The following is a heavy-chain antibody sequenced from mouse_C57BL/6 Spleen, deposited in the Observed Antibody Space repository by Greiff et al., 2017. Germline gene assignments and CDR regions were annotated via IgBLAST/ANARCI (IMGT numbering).Heavy chain of an antibody. Sequence: EVQVVESGPELVKPGDSVKISCKASGYSFTGYFMNWVMQSHGKSLEWIGRINPYNGDTFYNQKFKGKATLTVDKSSSTAHMELRSLTSEDSAVYYCGRYDYDEGVDYWGQGTTLTVSS. CDR3: GRYDYDEGVDY. V-gene: IGHV1-20*01. J-gene: IGHJ2*01. D-gene: IGHD2-4*01. CDR1: GYSFTGYF. CDR2: INPYNGDT.